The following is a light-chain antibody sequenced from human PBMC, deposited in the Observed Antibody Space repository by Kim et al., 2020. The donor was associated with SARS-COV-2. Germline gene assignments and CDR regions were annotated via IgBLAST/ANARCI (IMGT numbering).Light chain of an antibody. CDR1: QSVSSN. CDR2: AAS. J-gene: IGKJ4*01. V-gene: IGKV3-15*01. CDR3: QQYNYWPSLT. Sequence: VSPGERATLSCRASQSVSSNLAWYQQKPGQAPRLLIYAASSRATGIPARFSGSGSGAEFTLTISSLQSEDFAIYFCQQYNYWPSLTFGGGTKLEI.